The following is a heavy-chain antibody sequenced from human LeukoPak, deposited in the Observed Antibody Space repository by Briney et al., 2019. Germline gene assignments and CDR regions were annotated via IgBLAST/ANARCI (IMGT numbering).Heavy chain of an antibody. Sequence: GGSLRLSCAASGFTFSSYGMHWVRQAPGKGLEWVAVISYDGSNRYYADSVKGRFTISRDNSKNTLYLQMSSLRAEDTAVYYCAKDPRALRYVDWLFYFDYWGQGTLVTVSS. CDR1: GFTFSSYG. J-gene: IGHJ4*02. V-gene: IGHV3-30*18. CDR3: AKDPRALRYVDWLFYFDY. D-gene: IGHD3-9*01. CDR2: ISYDGSNR.